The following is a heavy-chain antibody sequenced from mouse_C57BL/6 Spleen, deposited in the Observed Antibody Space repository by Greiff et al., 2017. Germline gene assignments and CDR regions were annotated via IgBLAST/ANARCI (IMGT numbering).Heavy chain of an antibody. CDR3: AREGYVFYAMDY. V-gene: IGHV5-16*01. CDR1: GFTFSGYY. J-gene: IGHJ4*01. CDR2: INYDGSST. Sequence: EVQVVESEGGLVQPGSSMKLSCTASGFTFSGYYMAWVRQVPEKGLEWVANINYDGSSTYYLDSLKSRFIISRDNAKNILYLQMSSLKSEDTATYYCAREGYVFYAMDYWGQGTSVTVSS.